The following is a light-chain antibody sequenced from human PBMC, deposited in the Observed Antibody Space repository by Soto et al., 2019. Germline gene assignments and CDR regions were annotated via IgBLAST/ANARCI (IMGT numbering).Light chain of an antibody. V-gene: IGKV3-20*01. CDR2: GTS. CDR3: QQCGSLPGT. Sequence: EIVLTQSPGTLSLSPGDRATLSCRASQSINGNYLHWYLQKPGQAPRLLIFGTSSRATGIPDRFIGGGSGTDFTLTISRLEPEDFAVYYCQQCGSLPGTFGQGTKVDIK. CDR1: QSINGNY. J-gene: IGKJ1*01.